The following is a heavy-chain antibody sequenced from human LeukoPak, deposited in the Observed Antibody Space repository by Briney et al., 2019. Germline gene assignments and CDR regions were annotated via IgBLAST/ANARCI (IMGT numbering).Heavy chain of an antibody. D-gene: IGHD3-22*01. CDR1: GYTFTSYG. CDR3: ARIAYYYDSSGLYYFDY. CDR2: ISAYNDNT. V-gene: IGHV1-18*01. J-gene: IGHJ4*02. Sequence: ASVTVSCKASGYTFTSYGISWVRQAPGQGLEWMGWISAYNDNTNYAQKLQGRVTMTPDTSTSTAYMELRSLRSDDTAVYYCARIAYYYDSSGLYYFDYWGQGTLVTVSS.